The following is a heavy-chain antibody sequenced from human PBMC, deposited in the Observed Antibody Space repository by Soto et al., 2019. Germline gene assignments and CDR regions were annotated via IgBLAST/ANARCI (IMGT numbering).Heavy chain of an antibody. D-gene: IGHD3-10*01. CDR1: GFTFSSST. CDR2: ISSSSSYI. V-gene: IGHV3-21*06. Sequence: GSLRLSCTGSGFTFSSSTMTWVRQGPGKGLERVSSISSSSSYIYFADSLKGRFTISRDNAKNSLYLQMNSLRAEDTAVYYCARDIGEMSAVWGQGTQVTVSS. J-gene: IGHJ4*02. CDR3: ARDIGEMSAV.